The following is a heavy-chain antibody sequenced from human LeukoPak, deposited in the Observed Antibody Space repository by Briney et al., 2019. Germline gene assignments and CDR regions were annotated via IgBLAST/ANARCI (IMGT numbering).Heavy chain of an antibody. CDR3: ARRPPPYSSGWYSVGTWFDP. J-gene: IGHJ5*02. D-gene: IGHD6-13*01. V-gene: IGHV4-34*01. Sequence: SETLSLTCAVYGGSFSGYYWSWIRQPPGKGLEWIGEINHSGSTNYNPSLKSRVTISVDTSKNQFSLKLSSVTAADTAVYYCARRPPPYSSGWYSVGTWFDPWGQGTLVTVSS. CDR1: GGSFSGYY. CDR2: INHSGST.